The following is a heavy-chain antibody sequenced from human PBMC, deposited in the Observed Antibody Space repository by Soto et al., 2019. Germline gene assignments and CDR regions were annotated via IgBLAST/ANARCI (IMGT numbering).Heavy chain of an antibody. CDR1: GGSINSGGYY. CDR2: IYYTGST. Sequence: SETLSLTCTVSGGSINSGGYYWSWIRQLPATGLEWIGYIYYTGSTSYNPSLKSRLSMAVETSKNQFSLKLYSVTAADTAVYYCARDRCSGGSCHYLDYWGQGTLVTVSS. J-gene: IGHJ4*02. D-gene: IGHD2-15*01. V-gene: IGHV4-31*03. CDR3: ARDRCSGGSCHYLDY.